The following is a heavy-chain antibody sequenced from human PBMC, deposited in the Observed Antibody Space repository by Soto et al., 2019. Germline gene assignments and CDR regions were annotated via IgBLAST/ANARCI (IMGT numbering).Heavy chain of an antibody. J-gene: IGHJ6*03. V-gene: IGHV4-39*01. CDR2: MYYSGST. Sequence: QVQLREPGPGLVKPSETLSLSCAVSGDSISSSSSHYWGWIRQPPGKALEWIANMYYSGSTYYNPARKSRVAISLQTAENQVSLKLASVTAEAAAVYYCARIKIVGVLTYDMDVWGEGTTVTVSS. CDR3: ARIKIVGVLTYDMDV. D-gene: IGHD3-3*01. CDR1: GDSISSSSSHY.